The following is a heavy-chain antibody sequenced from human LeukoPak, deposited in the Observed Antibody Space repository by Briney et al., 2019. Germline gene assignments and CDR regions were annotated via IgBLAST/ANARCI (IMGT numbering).Heavy chain of an antibody. CDR1: GFTFSDYY. D-gene: IGHD2-8*01. J-gene: IGHJ3*02. Sequence: GGSLRLSCAASGFTFSDYYMSWIRQAPGKGLEWVSYISSSTSYTNHADSVKGRFTISRDNAKNSLYLQMNSLRAEDTAVYYCARGGIVLRSAFDIWGQGTMVTVSS. V-gene: IGHV3-11*06. CDR3: ARGGIVLRSAFDI. CDR2: ISSSTSYT.